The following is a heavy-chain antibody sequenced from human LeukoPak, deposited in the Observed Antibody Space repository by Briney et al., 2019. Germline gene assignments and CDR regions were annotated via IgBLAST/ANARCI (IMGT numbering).Heavy chain of an antibody. CDR2: IGIPGDT. CDR1: GFTFSSYD. J-gene: IGHJ4*02. V-gene: IGHV3-13*01. CDR3: VRGSGTHFDY. Sequence: PGGSLRLSCAASGFTFSSYDMHWVRQAIGKGLEWVSVIGIPGDTYYPGSVKGRFTISRENAKNSLYLQMNSLRAGDTAVYYCVRGSGTHFDYWGQGTLATVSS.